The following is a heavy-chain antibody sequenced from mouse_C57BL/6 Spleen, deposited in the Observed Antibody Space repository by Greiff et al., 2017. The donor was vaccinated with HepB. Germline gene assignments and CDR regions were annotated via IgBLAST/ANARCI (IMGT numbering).Heavy chain of an antibody. D-gene: IGHD1-1*01. Sequence: VQLQQSGAELVRPGTSVKVSCKASGYAFTNYLIEWVKQRPGQGLEWIGVINPGSGGTNYNEKFKGKATLTADKSSSTAYMQLSSLTSEDSAVYFCARPITTVVAHWYFDVWGTGTTVTVSS. J-gene: IGHJ1*03. CDR3: ARPITTVVAHWYFDV. CDR2: INPGSGGT. CDR1: GYAFTNYL. V-gene: IGHV1-54*01.